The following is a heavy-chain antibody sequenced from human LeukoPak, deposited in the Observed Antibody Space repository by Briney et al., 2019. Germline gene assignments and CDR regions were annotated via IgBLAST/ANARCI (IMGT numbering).Heavy chain of an antibody. D-gene: IGHD5-24*01. J-gene: IGHJ4*02. CDR3: TRRGHGYNIDY. CDR2: IWYDGSNE. CDR1: GFTFSTYG. Sequence: PGGSLRLSCAASGFTFSTYGMHWVRQAPGKGLEWVAVIWYDGSNEYYADSVKGRFTISRDNSKNTLYLQMDSLRAEDTAIYYCTRRGHGYNIDYWGQGTLVTVSS. V-gene: IGHV3-33*01.